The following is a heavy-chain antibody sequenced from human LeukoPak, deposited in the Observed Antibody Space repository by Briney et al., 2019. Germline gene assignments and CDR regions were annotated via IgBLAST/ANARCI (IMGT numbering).Heavy chain of an antibody. J-gene: IGHJ4*02. CDR2: IIPIFGTA. V-gene: IGHV1-69*13. Sequence: ASVKVSCKASGGSFSSYAISWVRQAPGQGLEWMGGIIPIFGTANYAQKFQGRVTITADESTSTAYMELSSLRSEDTAVYYCARDSDLTSNQDYWGQGTLVTVSS. CDR1: GGSFSSYA. CDR3: ARDSDLTSNQDY. D-gene: IGHD2-2*01.